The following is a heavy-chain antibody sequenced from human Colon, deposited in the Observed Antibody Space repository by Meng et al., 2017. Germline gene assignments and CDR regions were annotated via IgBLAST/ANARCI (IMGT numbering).Heavy chain of an antibody. CDR1: GDSVSSNSYY. CDR2: IYSGGIS. D-gene: IGHD1-26*01. Sequence: QGQLQESGPRLVKASQTLALTCTVPGDSVSSNSYYLPWIRQHPGTGLEWIGYIYSGGISHYNPSLKSRITMSIDTSKNQFSLQLTSVTAADTAIYYCARDPLAVGPTDRGLDSWGQGTLVTVSS. CDR3: ARDPLAVGPTDRGLDS. J-gene: IGHJ4*02. V-gene: IGHV4-31*03.